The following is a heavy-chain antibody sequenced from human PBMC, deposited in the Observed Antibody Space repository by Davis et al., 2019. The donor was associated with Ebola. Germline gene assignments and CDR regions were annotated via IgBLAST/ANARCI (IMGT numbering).Heavy chain of an antibody. CDR3: ARGSRDPTYYDFWSGYLEAYFDY. J-gene: IGHJ4*02. V-gene: IGHV3-30-3*01. CDR1: GFTFSSYA. CDR2: ISYDGSNK. D-gene: IGHD3-3*01. Sequence: GESLKISCAASGFTFSSYAMHWVRQAPGKGLEWVAVISYDGSNKYYADSVKGRFTISRDNSKNTLYLQMNSLRAEDTAVYYCARGSRDPTYYDFWSGYLEAYFDYWGQGTLVTVSS.